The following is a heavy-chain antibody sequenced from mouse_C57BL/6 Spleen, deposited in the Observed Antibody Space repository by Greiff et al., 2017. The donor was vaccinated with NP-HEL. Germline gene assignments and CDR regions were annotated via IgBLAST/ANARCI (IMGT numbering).Heavy chain of an antibody. D-gene: IGHD4-1*01. CDR2: INYDGSST. J-gene: IGHJ2*01. V-gene: IGHV5-16*01. CDR3: ARERGNWDYFDY. Sequence: EVHLVESEGGLVQPGSSMKLSCTASGFTFSDYYMAWVRQVPEKGLEWVANINYDGSSTYYLDSLKSRFIISRDNAKNIQYLQMSSLKSEDTATYYCARERGNWDYFDYWGQGTTLTVSS. CDR1: GFTFSDYY.